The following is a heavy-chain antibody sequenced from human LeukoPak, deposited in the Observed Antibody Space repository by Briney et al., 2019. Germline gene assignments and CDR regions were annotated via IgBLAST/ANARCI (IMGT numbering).Heavy chain of an antibody. Sequence: ASVKVSCKASGYTFTGYYMHGVRQAPGQGREGMGWSNPNSGGTNYARKFQGRVTMTRDTSISTPYMDLSRLRSDDTAVYYCARGAYGPPDYWGQGTLVTVSS. J-gene: IGHJ4*02. D-gene: IGHD4-17*01. CDR3: ARGAYGPPDY. CDR2: SNPNSGGT. V-gene: IGHV1-2*02. CDR1: GYTFTGYY.